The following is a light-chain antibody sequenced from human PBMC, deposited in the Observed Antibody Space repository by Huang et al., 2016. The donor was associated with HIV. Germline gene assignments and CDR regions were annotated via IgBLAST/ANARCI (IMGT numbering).Light chain of an antibody. Sequence: EIVMTQSPAILSVSPGERATLSCRASQSVNSNLAWYQQKPGQAPRLLIYGASTRATGIPARFSGSGSGTEFTLTISSLQSEDFVVYYCQQYNDWPFTFGGGTKVEIK. J-gene: IGKJ4*01. CDR1: QSVNSN. V-gene: IGKV3-15*01. CDR3: QQYNDWPFT. CDR2: GAS.